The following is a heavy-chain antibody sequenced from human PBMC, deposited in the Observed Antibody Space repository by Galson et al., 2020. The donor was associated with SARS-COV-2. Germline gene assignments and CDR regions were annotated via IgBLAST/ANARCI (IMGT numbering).Heavy chain of an antibody. V-gene: IGHV3-30*18. J-gene: IGHJ2*01. CDR2: ISYDGSNK. Sequence: QTAGSLRLSCAASGFTFSSYGMHWVRQAPAKGLEWVAVISYDGSNKYYADSVKGRFTISRDNSKNTLYLQMNSLRAEDTAVYYCAKEGWIQLWLRGTWCFDLCGRGALGSV. CDR3: AKEGWIQLWLRGTWCFDL. CDR1: GFTFSSYG. D-gene: IGHD5-18*01.